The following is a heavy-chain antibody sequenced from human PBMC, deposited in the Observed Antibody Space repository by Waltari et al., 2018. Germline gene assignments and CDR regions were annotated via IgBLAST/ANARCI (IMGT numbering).Heavy chain of an antibody. CDR2: IYYSGST. CDR1: GGSISSYY. D-gene: IGHD6-19*01. Sequence: QVQLQESGPGLVKPSGTLSLTCTVSGGSISSYYRRLIRQPPGKGLEWIGYIYYSGSTNYNPSLKSRVTISVDTSKNQFSLKLSSVTAADTAVYYCAREGVAVAGFRDYYYGMDVWGQGTTVTVSS. J-gene: IGHJ6*02. V-gene: IGHV4-59*01. CDR3: AREGVAVAGFRDYYYGMDV.